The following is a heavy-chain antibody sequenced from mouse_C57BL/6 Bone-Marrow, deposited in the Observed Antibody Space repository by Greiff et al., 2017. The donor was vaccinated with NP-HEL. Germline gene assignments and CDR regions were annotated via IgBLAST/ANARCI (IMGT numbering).Heavy chain of an antibody. Sequence: QVQLQQPGAELVRPGSSVKLSCKASGYTFTSYWMDWVKQRPGQGLEWIGNIYPSDSETHYNQKFKDKATLTVDKSSSTAYMQLSSLTSEDSAVYYCARYYGNYLDYWGQGTSVTVSS. V-gene: IGHV1-61*01. CDR1: GYTFTSYW. J-gene: IGHJ4*01. CDR2: IYPSDSET. CDR3: ARYYGNYLDY. D-gene: IGHD2-1*01.